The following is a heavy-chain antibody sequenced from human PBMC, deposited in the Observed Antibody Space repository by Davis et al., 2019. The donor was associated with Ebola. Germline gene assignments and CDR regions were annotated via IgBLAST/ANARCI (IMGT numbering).Heavy chain of an antibody. D-gene: IGHD3-9*01. Sequence: MPSETLSLTCTVSGGSISSYYWSWIRQPPGKGLEWIGFIFYSGSTYYNPSLKSRVTMSVDTSKNQFSLRLSSVTAADTAVYYCARRGYDILTGYYYYGMDVWGKGTTVTVSS. CDR1: GGSISSYY. CDR3: ARRGYDILTGYYYYGMDV. J-gene: IGHJ6*04. CDR2: IFYSGST. V-gene: IGHV4-59*12.